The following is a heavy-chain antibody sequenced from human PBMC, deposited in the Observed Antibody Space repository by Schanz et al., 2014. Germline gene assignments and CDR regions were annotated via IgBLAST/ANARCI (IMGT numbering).Heavy chain of an antibody. Sequence: QVQLVQSGAEVKKPGASVKISCKASGYTFTDYYILWVRQAPGQGLEWLGRINPNNGDTYYAQKFQGRVTMTRDSSIDTVYMDLSRLTSDDTAVYYCARDRVGDGYTRIDYWGQGTLVTVSS. D-gene: IGHD5-18*01. CDR3: ARDRVGDGYTRIDY. CDR2: INPNNGDT. J-gene: IGHJ4*02. V-gene: IGHV1-2*06. CDR1: GYTFTDYY.